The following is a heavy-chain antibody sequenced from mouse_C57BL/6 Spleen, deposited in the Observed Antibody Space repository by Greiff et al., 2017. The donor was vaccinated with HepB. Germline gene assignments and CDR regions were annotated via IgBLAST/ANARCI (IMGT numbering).Heavy chain of an antibody. D-gene: IGHD1-1*01. V-gene: IGHV1-26*01. CDR3: ARDGSSHRFAY. J-gene: IGHJ3*01. CDR1: GYTFTDYY. CDR2: INPNNGGT. Sequence: EVQLQQSGPELVKPGASVKISCKASGYTFTDYYMNWVKQSHGKSLEWIGDINPNNGGTSYNQKFKGKATLTVDKSSSTAYMELRSLPSEDSAVYYCARDGSSHRFAYWGQGTLVTVSA.